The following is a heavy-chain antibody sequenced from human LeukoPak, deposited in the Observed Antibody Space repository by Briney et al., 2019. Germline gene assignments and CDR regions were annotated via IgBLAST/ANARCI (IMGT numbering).Heavy chain of an antibody. Sequence: GASVKVSCKASGYTFTSQFMHWVRQAPGQGLEWMGIINPSGGSTSYAQKFQGRVTITADESTSTAYMELSSLRSEDTAVYYCARDTNSGGSSFGFDPWGQGTLVTVSS. V-gene: IGHV1-46*01. CDR1: GYTFTSQF. D-gene: IGHD6-13*01. CDR3: ARDTNSGGSSFGFDP. J-gene: IGHJ5*02. CDR2: INPSGGST.